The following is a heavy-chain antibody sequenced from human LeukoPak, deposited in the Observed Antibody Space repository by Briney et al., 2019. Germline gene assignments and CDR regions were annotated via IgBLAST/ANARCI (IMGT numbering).Heavy chain of an antibody. V-gene: IGHV3-74*01. CDR1: GFTFSSYW. CDR2: INSDGSSA. CDR3: AKDPLGKSYGYGTFDY. J-gene: IGHJ4*02. Sequence: PGGSLRLSCAASGFTFSSYWMHWVRQAPGKGLVWVSRINSDGSSASYADSVKGRFTISRDNAKNTLYLQMNSLRAEDTAVYYCAKDPLGKSYGYGTFDYWGQGTLVNVSS. D-gene: IGHD5-18*01.